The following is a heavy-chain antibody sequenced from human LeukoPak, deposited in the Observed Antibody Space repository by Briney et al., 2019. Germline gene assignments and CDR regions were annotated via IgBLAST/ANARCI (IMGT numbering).Heavy chain of an antibody. CDR1: GFTFSSYT. J-gene: IGHJ6*04. V-gene: IGHV3-21*01. CDR2: ISSSSNYI. CDR3: AELGITMIGGV. D-gene: IGHD3-10*02. Sequence: PGGSLRLSCAASGFTFSSYTMNWVRQAPGKGLEWVSSISSSSNYIYYADSVKGRFTISRDNAKNSLYLQMNSLRAEDTAVYYCAELGITMIGGVWGKGTTATISS.